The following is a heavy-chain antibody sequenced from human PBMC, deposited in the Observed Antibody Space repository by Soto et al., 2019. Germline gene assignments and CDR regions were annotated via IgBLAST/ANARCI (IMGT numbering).Heavy chain of an antibody. J-gene: IGHJ4*02. V-gene: IGHV1-69*12. CDR3: ARAGGLDRDFNY. Sequence: QVQLVQSGAEVKKPGSSVKVSCKASGGTFSSDSFSWVRQAPGQGLEWMGGIIPMFDTPIYAQKFLDRVTITADESASTAYTQLSSLRSGDTAVCYCARAGGLDRDFNYWGQGSLVTVSS. D-gene: IGHD2-15*01. CDR1: GGTFSSDS. CDR2: IIPMFDTP.